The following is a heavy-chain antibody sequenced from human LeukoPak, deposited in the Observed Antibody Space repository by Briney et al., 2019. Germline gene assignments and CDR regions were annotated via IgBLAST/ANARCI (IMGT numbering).Heavy chain of an antibody. D-gene: IGHD2-8*02. Sequence: GGSLRLSCAASGFAFSIYAMTWVRQAPGKGLEWVSGIGGSGGNTHYADSVKGRFTISRDDSKNTMYLQMNNLRAEDTAVYYCAKDPDKGHWYYFASWGQGTLVTVSS. CDR3: AKDPDKGHWYYFAS. J-gene: IGHJ4*02. V-gene: IGHV3-23*01. CDR2: IGGSGGNT. CDR1: GFAFSIYA.